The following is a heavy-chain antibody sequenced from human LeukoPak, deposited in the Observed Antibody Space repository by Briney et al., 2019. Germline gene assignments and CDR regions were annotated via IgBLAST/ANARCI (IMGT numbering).Heavy chain of an antibody. J-gene: IGHJ5*02. CDR1: GGSFSGYY. D-gene: IGHD3-10*01. CDR3: AREVDYGSGSYYRRQKNWFDP. V-gene: IGHV4-34*01. Sequence: PSETLSLTCAVYGGSFSGYYWSWIRQPPGKGLEWMGEINHSGSTNYNPSLKSRVTISVDTAKNQFSLKLSSVTAADTAVYYCAREVDYGSGSYYRRQKNWFDPWGQGTLVTVSS. CDR2: INHSGST.